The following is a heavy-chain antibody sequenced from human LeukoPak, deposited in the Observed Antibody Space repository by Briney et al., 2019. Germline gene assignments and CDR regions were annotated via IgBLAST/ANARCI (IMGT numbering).Heavy chain of an antibody. J-gene: IGHJ6*03. V-gene: IGHV6-1*01. Sequence: SQTLSLTCALSGDSVSSNSAAWTWIRQSPSRGLEWLGSTYYRSKWSDDYAVSVKSRITINPDTSKNQFSLHLNSVTPEDTAVYYCARGRVTTIANYYYYYIDVWGEGTTVTVSS. D-gene: IGHD4-17*01. CDR1: GDSVSSNSAA. CDR2: TYYRSKWSD. CDR3: ARGRVTTIANYYYYYIDV.